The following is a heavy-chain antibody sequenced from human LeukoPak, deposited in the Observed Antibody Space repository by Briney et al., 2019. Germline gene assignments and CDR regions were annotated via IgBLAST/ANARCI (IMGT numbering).Heavy chain of an antibody. CDR1: GGSISSGGYY. Sequence: SETLSLTCTVSGGSISSGGYYWSWIRQHPGKGLEWIGYIYYSGSTYYNPSLKSRVTISVDTSKNQFSLKLSSVTAADTAVYYCARSRGSSGWYFDYWGQGTLVTVSS. D-gene: IGHD6-19*01. V-gene: IGHV4-31*03. CDR3: ARSRGSSGWYFDY. J-gene: IGHJ4*02. CDR2: IYYSGST.